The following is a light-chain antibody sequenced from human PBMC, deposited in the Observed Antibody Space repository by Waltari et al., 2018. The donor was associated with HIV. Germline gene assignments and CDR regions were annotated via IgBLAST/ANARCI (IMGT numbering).Light chain of an antibody. CDR3: AAWDDSLSGWA. CDR2: KNN. Sequence: QSVLTQPPSASGTPGQRVTISCFGSSSNIGTTNVYWYQQLPGKAPNLLIYKNNQRPSVVTDRFSCSKPGTSASLAISGLRSEDEAEYYCAAWDDSLSGWAFGGGTKLTVL. CDR1: SSNIGTTN. V-gene: IGLV1-47*01. J-gene: IGLJ3*02.